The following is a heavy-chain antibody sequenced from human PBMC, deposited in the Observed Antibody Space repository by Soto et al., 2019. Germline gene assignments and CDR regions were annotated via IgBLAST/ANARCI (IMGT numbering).Heavy chain of an antibody. CDR2: IKSKTDGGTT. D-gene: IGHD2-15*01. J-gene: IGHJ4*02. V-gene: IGHV3-15*01. CDR3: TTDRYCSGGSCYDPYFFDY. Sequence: LRLSCAASGFTFSNAWMSWVRQAPGKGLEWVGRIKSKTDGGTTDYAAPVKGRFTISRDDSKNTLYLQMNSLKTEDTAVYYCTTDRYCSGGSCYDPYFFDYWGQGTLVTVSS. CDR1: GFTFSNAW.